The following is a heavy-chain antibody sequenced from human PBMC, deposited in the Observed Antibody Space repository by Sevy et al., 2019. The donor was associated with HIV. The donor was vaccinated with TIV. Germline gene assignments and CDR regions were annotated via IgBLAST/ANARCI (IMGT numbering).Heavy chain of an antibody. D-gene: IGHD6-6*01. J-gene: IGHJ4*02. CDR3: FVRIRDSSEIDY. V-gene: IGHV3-74*01. CDR1: GFTFSNYY. Sequence: GGSLRLSCAASGFTFSNYYMNWVRQGPGKGLVWVARLNGDGSDINYADSVRGRFTISRDNTKNTLYLQMSSLRGEDTAVYYCFVRIRDSSEIDYWGQGTLVTFSS. CDR2: LNGDGSDI.